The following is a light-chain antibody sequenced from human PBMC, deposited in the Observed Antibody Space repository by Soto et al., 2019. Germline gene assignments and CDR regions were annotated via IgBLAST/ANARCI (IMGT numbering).Light chain of an antibody. CDR3: QNLDSAAFT. V-gene: IGKV1-27*01. CDR1: HDISNY. Sequence: DIQMTQSPPSLSASVGDRVTITCRASHDISNYLAWYQQRPGKVPRLLIYAASTLQSGVPSRFSGSGSGTDFTLTISSLLPEDDATYYCQNLDSAAFTFGPGTKVDIK. J-gene: IGKJ3*01. CDR2: AAS.